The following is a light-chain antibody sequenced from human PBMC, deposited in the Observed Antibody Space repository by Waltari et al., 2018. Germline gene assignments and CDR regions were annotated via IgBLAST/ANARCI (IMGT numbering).Light chain of an antibody. CDR2: YVS. V-gene: IGLV2-14*01. J-gene: IGLJ1*01. Sequence: QSALTQPASVSGSPGQSITISCTGTSSDVGGYNYVSWYQQHPGKAPQLMIYYVSKRPSGVSNRFSGSKSGNTASLTISGLQAEDEADYYCSSYTSSSTLGVFGTGTKVTVL. CDR1: SSDVGGYNY. CDR3: SSYTSSSTLGV.